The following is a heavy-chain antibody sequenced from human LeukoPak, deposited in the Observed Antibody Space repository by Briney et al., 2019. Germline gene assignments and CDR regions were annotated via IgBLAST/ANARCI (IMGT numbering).Heavy chain of an antibody. V-gene: IGHV3-23*01. Sequence: GGSLRLSCAASGFTFSSYAMSWVRQAPGKGLQWVSTFSGGSAYYADSVKGRFTISRDNSKNPLYLQMNSLRAEDTAIYYCAKDGVDFEFDDWGRGTLVTVSS. CDR3: AKDGVDFEFDD. CDR2: FSGGSA. J-gene: IGHJ4*02. D-gene: IGHD3-9*01. CDR1: GFTFSSYA.